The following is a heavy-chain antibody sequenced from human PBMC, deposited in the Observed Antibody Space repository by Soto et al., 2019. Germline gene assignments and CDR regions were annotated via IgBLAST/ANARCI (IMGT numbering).Heavy chain of an antibody. CDR3: ARGKHVDTAMVTGYYYYGMDV. V-gene: IGHV1-24*01. J-gene: IGHJ6*02. Sequence: GASVKVSCKVSGYTLTELSMHWVRQAPGKGLEWMGGFDPEDGETIYAQKFQGRVTITADESTSTAYMELSSLRSEDTAVYYCARGKHVDTAMVTGYYYYGMDVWGQGTTVTVSS. D-gene: IGHD5-18*01. CDR1: GYTLTELS. CDR2: FDPEDGET.